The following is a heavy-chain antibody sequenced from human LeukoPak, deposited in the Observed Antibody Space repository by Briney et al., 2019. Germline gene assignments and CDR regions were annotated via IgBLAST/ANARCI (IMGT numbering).Heavy chain of an antibody. V-gene: IGHV4-34*01. CDR1: GGSFSGYY. CDR3: ARVRGVTTTDY. Sequence: SETLSLTCAVYGGSFSGYYWSWIRQPPGKGLEWIGEINHSGSTNYNPSLKSRVTISVDASMNQFSLKLSSVTAADTAVYYRARVRGVTTTDYWGQGTLVTVSS. J-gene: IGHJ4*02. CDR2: INHSGST. D-gene: IGHD3-10*01.